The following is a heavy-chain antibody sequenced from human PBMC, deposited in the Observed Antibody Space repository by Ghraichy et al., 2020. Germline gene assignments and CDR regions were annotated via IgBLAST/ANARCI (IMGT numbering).Heavy chain of an antibody. CDR1: GFTVSDNY. D-gene: IGHD2-15*01. V-gene: IGHV3-53*01. CDR3: ARLQGGLIMAY. Sequence: GGSLRLSCAASGFTVSDNYMTWVRQAPGKGLEWVSVLFSGGNTYYADSVKGRFTISRDNSKNTLYLQMNTLRAEETAVYYCARLQGGLIMAYWGQGTLVTVSS. CDR2: LFSGGNT. J-gene: IGHJ4*02.